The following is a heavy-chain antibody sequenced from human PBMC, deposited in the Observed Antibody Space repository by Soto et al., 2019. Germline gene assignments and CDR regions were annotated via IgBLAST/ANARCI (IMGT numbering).Heavy chain of an antibody. J-gene: IGHJ4*02. CDR2: INPNSGGT. V-gene: IGHV1-2*04. D-gene: IGHD6-19*01. CDR3: AIAVAGDFDY. Sequence: ASVKVSCRASGYTFTGYYMHWVRQAPGQGLEWMGWINPNSGGTNYAQKFQGWVTMTRDTSISTAYMELSRLRSDDTAVYYCAIAVAGDFDYWGQGTLVTVSS. CDR1: GYTFTGYY.